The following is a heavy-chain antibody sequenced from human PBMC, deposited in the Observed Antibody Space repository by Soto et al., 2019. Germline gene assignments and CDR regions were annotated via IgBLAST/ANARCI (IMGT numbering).Heavy chain of an antibody. D-gene: IGHD6-13*01. Sequence: QITLKESGPPLVKPTQTLTLTCTFSGFSLSTSGVGVGWIRQPPGKALEWLALIYWDDDKRYSPSLKSRLTITKDTSKNQVVLTMTNMDPVDTATYYCAHIRDSSSWYRGGWSDPWGQGTLVTVSS. CDR3: AHIRDSSSWYRGGWSDP. CDR2: IYWDDDK. J-gene: IGHJ5*02. CDR1: GFSLSTSGVG. V-gene: IGHV2-5*02.